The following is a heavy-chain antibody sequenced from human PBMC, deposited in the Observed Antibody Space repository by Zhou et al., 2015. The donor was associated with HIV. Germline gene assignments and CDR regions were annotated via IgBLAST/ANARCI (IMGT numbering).Heavy chain of an antibody. CDR3: ARGVRDGSPSAVVRVPLLSAGMDV. V-gene: IGHV1-69*12. J-gene: IGHJ6*02. CDR1: GGTFSSYA. CDR2: IIPIFGTA. Sequence: QVQLVQSGAEVKKPGSSVKVSCKASGGTFSSYAISWVRQAPGQGLEWMGGIIPIFGTANYAQKFQGRVTITADESTSTAYMELSSLRSEDTAVYYCARGVRDGSPSAVVRVPLLSAGMDVWGQGTTVTVSS. D-gene: IGHD5-24*01.